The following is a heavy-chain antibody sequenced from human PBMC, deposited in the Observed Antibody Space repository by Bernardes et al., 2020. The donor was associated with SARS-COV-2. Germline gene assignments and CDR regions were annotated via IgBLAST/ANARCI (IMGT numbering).Heavy chain of an antibody. Sequence: GAYLKSSGKGSGYSFTRYWIGWVRNIPGKGLEWMGIIYPGDSDTRYSPSFQGQVTISADKSISTAYLQWSSLKASDTAMYYCARLLLRYFDWSQGDFDYWGQGTLVTVSS. V-gene: IGHV5-51*01. CDR1: GYSFTRYW. CDR2: IYPGDSDT. J-gene: IGHJ4*02. D-gene: IGHD3-9*01. CDR3: ARLLLRYFDWSQGDFDY.